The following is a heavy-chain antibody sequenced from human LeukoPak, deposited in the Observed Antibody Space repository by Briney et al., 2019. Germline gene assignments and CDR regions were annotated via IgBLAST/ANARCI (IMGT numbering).Heavy chain of an antibody. V-gene: IGHV3-7*03. J-gene: IGHJ4*02. CDR2: IKQDGSET. D-gene: IGHD1-14*01. CDR1: GFTFSRYW. CDR3: AKEGRSPQTY. Sequence: PGGSLRLSCAASGFTFSRYWMSWVRQTPQKGLEWVANIKQDGSETYYVDSVKGRFTISRDNAKNSLYLQMNSLRVKDTAVYYCAKEGRSPQTYWGQGTLVTVSS.